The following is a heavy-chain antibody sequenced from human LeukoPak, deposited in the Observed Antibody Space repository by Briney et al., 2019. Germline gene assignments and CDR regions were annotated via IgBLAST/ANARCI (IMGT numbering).Heavy chain of an antibody. V-gene: IGHV1-69*13. J-gene: IGHJ3*02. CDR1: GGTFSSYA. CDR3: ARDRSDAFDI. Sequence: SVKVSCKASGGTFSSYAISWVRQAPGQGREWMGGIIPIFGTANYAQKFQGRVTITADESTSTAYMELSSLRSEDTAVYYCARDRSDAFDIWGQGTMVTVSS. CDR2: IIPIFGTA.